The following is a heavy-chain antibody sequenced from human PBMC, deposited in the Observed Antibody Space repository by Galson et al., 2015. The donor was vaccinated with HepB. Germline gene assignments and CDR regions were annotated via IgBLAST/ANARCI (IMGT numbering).Heavy chain of an antibody. CDR1: GDSISDNDY. CDR2: IAHSGNT. V-gene: IGHV4-4*02. Sequence: SETLSLTCAVSGDSISDNDYWSWIRQPPGKGLEWIGEIAHSGNTNYNPSLKSRVTMSVDRSKNQVSLKLTSVTAADTAVYYCAREYDSKTTLRFDYWGQGTVVTVSS. J-gene: IGHJ4*02. CDR3: AREYDSKTTLRFDY. D-gene: IGHD4-11*01.